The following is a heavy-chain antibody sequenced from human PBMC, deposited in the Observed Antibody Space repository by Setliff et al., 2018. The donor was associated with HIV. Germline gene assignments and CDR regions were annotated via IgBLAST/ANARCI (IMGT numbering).Heavy chain of an antibody. J-gene: IGHJ4*02. V-gene: IGHV1-3*01. Sequence: ASVKVSCKASGYTFTSYAIHWMRQAPGQRLEWMGWINAGNGNTKSSQKFQGRFTITTGTSANTAYMELSSLTSNDTALYFCVRGALLAVFDFDHWGQGTQVTVSS. CDR2: INAGNGNT. D-gene: IGHD3-10*01. CDR3: VRGALLAVFDFDH. CDR1: GYTFTSYA.